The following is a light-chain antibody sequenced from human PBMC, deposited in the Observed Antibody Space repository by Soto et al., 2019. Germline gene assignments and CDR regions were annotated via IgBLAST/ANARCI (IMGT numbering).Light chain of an antibody. V-gene: IGKV2-30*01. CDR1: QSLVYSDENIY. CDR2: QVS. J-gene: IGKJ4*01. Sequence: DVFMTQSPLSLPVTLGQPASISCRSSQSLVYSDENIYLNWFHQRPGQSPRRLIYQVSYRDSGVPDRFPGSGSGSDFTLKISRVEAEDFGLYFCMQATHSPLAFGGGTKVEIK. CDR3: MQATHSPLA.